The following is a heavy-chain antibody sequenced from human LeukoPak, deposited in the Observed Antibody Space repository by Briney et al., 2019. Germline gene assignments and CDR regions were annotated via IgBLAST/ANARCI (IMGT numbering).Heavy chain of an antibody. CDR1: GFTFSTYW. V-gene: IGHV3-74*01. D-gene: IGHD3/OR15-3a*01. CDR3: AKGRTGANQFDY. Sequence: PGGSLRLSCAASGFTFSTYWMHWVRQAPGKGLVWVSHIKSDGSSTSYADSVKGRFTISRDSSKNTLSLQMNSLRAEDTAIYYCAKGRTGANQFDYWGQGTLVTVSS. CDR2: IKSDGSST. J-gene: IGHJ4*02.